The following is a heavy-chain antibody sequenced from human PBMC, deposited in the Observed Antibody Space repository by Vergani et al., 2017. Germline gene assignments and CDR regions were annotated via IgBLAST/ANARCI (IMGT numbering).Heavy chain of an antibody. CDR2: VYFTGST. CDR3: ARAEFSTNFYGQSYYLDY. CDR1: GVSINSRYY. Sequence: QVQLQESGPGLVKSSQTLSLTCRVSGVSINSRYYWTRVRQPAGKGLQWLGRVYFTGSTNYNPSLRSRLSLSIDTSLNEFSLKLHSVSADDSAMYFCARAEFSTNFYGQSYYLDYWGQGIPVTVSS. J-gene: IGHJ4*02. D-gene: IGHD6-6*01. V-gene: IGHV4-4*07.